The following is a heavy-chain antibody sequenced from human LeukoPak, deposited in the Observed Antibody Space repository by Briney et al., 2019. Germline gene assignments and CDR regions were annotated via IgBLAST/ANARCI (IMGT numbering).Heavy chain of an antibody. CDR1: GFTVSSYY. J-gene: IGHJ2*01. D-gene: IGHD6-25*01. V-gene: IGHV3-53*01. Sequence: GGSLRLSCAASGFTVSSYYMSWVRQAPGKGLECVSVFHSGGCTYYADSVKGRFTISRDNSKNTLYLQMNSLRAEDTAVYYCARARPADLRGRGTLVTVSS. CDR2: FHSGGCT. CDR3: ARARPADL.